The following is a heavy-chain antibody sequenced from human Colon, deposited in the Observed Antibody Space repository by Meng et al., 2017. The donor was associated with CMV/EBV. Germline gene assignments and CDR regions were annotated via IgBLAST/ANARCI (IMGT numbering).Heavy chain of an antibody. CDR1: GGSISSPSYY. Sequence: QGQLQESGPRLVKPSETLSLTCTVSGGSISSPSYYWAWVRQPPGKGLEWIGSIYYTGGTFYSPSLKSRVTISIDTSKNHFSLKLNPVTAADTAMYYCTRETGGSSLAYWGQGILVTVSS. D-gene: IGHD6-13*01. CDR3: TRETGGSSLAY. V-gene: IGHV4-39*02. CDR2: IYYTGGT. J-gene: IGHJ4*02.